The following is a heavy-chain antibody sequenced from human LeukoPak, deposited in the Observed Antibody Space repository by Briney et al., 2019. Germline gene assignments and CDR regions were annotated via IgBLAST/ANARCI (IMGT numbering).Heavy chain of an antibody. J-gene: IGHJ4*02. CDR1: GFTFSTYW. Sequence: GGSLRLSCAASGFTFSTYWMTWVRQAPGKGLEWVANIKEDGNEQHYVDSVEGRFTISRDNDKNSLYLQMHSLRVEDTAVYYCARGVRSGNWGQGTLVTVSS. D-gene: IGHD6-6*01. V-gene: IGHV3-7*03. CDR2: IKEDGNEQ. CDR3: ARGVRSGN.